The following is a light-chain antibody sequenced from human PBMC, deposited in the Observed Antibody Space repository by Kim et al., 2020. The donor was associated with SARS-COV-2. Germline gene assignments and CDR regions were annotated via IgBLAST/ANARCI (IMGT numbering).Light chain of an antibody. Sequence: VLTQPPSASGTPGQRVTISCSGSSSNIGSNSVYWYQQLPGTAPKLLIYRNYQRPSGVPDRFSGSKSGTSASLAISGLRSEDEAHYYCAAWDDSLSGVVFGGGTQLTVL. J-gene: IGLJ2*01. CDR1: SSNIGSNS. CDR2: RNY. V-gene: IGLV1-47*01. CDR3: AAWDDSLSGVV.